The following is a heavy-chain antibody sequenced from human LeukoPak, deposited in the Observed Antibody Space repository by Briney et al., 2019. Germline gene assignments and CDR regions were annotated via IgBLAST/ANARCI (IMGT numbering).Heavy chain of an antibody. J-gene: IGHJ4*02. CDR1: GFTFDDYG. CDR2: IKQDGSEK. Sequence: GGSLRLSCAASGFTFDDYGMSWVRQAPGKGLEWVANIKQDGSEKYYVDSVKGRFTISRDNAENSLYLQMNSLRAEDTAVYYCARVTELPRSSWYQGARYDFDYWGQGTLVTVFS. CDR3: ARVTELPRSSWYQGARYDFDY. V-gene: IGHV3-7*01. D-gene: IGHD6-13*01.